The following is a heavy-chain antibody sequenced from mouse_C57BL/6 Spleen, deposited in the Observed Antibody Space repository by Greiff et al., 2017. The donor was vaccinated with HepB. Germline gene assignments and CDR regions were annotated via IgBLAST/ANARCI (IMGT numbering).Heavy chain of an antibody. V-gene: IGHV1-62-2*01. D-gene: IGHD1-1*01. CDR1: GYTFTEYT. Sequence: VQLQESGAELVKPGASVKLSCKASGYTFTEYTIHWVKQRSGQGLEWIGWFYPGSGSIKYNEKFKDKATLTADKSSSTVYIVLSRLTSEDSAVYFCARHERSKGYYYGSSYYFDYWGQGTTLTVSS. CDR2: FYPGSGSI. J-gene: IGHJ2*01. CDR3: ARHERSKGYYYGSSYYFDY.